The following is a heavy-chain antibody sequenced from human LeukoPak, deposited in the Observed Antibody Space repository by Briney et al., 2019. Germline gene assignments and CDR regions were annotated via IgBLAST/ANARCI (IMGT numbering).Heavy chain of an antibody. CDR1: GGSINNFY. J-gene: IGHJ4*02. V-gene: IGHV4-59*01. CDR2: VYYTGST. Sequence: SDTLSLTCTVSGGSINNFYWTWLRQPPGKGLECIGYVYYTGSTYYNPSLKNRVTISVDTSRNQFSLRLNYVTAADTAVYYCARDSSTVTTRHFDYWGQGTLVTVSS. CDR3: ARDSSTVTTRHFDY. D-gene: IGHD4-17*01.